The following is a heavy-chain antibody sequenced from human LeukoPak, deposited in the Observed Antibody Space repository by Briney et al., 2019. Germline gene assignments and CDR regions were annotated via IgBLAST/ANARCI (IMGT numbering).Heavy chain of an antibody. Sequence: ASVKVSCKASGYTFTSYYMHWVRQAPGQGLEWMGIINPSGGSTSYAQKFQGRVTMTRDMSTSTVYMELSSLRSEDTAVYYCARGPGYCSGGSCYSGLFFDYWGQGTLVTVSS. D-gene: IGHD2-15*01. CDR1: GYTFTSYY. J-gene: IGHJ4*02. CDR3: ARGPGYCSGGSCYSGLFFDY. CDR2: INPSGGST. V-gene: IGHV1-46*01.